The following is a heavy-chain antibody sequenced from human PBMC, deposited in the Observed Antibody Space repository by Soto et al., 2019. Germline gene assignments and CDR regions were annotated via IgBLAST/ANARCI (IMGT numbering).Heavy chain of an antibody. V-gene: IGHV1-69*13. CDR2: IVPIYRTA. CDR3: VRDSGAKLSSS. D-gene: IGHD6-13*01. Sequence: ASVKVSCKASGGTFSSYRINWVRQAPGQGLEWVGGIVPIYRTADYAQKFQGRVTITADESARTSYMELCSLKSQDTAVYYCVRDSGAKLSSSWGQGTLVTVSS. CDR1: GGTFSSYR. J-gene: IGHJ4*02.